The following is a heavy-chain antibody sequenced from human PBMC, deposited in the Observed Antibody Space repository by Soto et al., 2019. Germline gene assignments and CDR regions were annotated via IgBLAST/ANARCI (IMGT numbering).Heavy chain of an antibody. Sequence: PSETLSLTCTVSCGSISSGGYYWSWIRQHPGKGLEWIGYIYYSGSTYYNPSLKSRVTISVDTSKNQFSLKLSSVTAADTAVYYCARAPTGFLEWLPSHYYYGMDVWGQGTTVTVSS. J-gene: IGHJ6*02. D-gene: IGHD3-3*01. CDR3: ARAPTGFLEWLPSHYYYGMDV. V-gene: IGHV4-31*03. CDR2: IYYSGST. CDR1: CGSISSGGYY.